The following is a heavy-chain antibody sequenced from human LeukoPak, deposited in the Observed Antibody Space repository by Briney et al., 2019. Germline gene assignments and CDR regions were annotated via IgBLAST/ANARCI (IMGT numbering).Heavy chain of an antibody. D-gene: IGHD2-2*01. V-gene: IGHV1-69*13. CDR2: IIPIFGTA. J-gene: IGHJ3*02. CDR1: GGTFSSYA. CDR3: ARDAVPAASDAFDI. Sequence: ASVKVSCKASGGTFSSYAISWVRQAPGQGLEWMGGIIPIFGTANYAQKFQGRVTITADESTSTAYMELSSLRSKDTAVYYCARDAVPAASDAFDIWGQGTMVTVSS.